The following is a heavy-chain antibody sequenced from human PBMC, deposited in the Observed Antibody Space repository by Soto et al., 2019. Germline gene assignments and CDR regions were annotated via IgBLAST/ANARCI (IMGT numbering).Heavy chain of an antibody. D-gene: IGHD3-22*01. CDR3: ARDVPSGSTDY. CDR2: ISAYNGNT. CDR1: GYTFTSYV. J-gene: IGHJ4*01. V-gene: IGHV1-18*04. Sequence: ASVKVSRKASGYTFTSYVISWVRQPPGQGLDWMGWISAYNGNTHYAQKLQGRVTMTTDTSTSTAYMELRSLRYDDTAVYYCARDVPSGSTDYWGHGTLVTVSS.